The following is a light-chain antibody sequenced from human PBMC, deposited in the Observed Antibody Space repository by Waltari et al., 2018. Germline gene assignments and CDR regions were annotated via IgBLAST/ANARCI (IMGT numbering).Light chain of an antibody. CDR3: QYRGNAREG. CDR1: QNVCNY. J-gene: IGKJ3*01. Sequence: DIVLTQSPASLSLSPGERATLTCRASQNVCNYFAWYQQKPGQAPRLLIYDTSNRATGFPARFSGSGSGTDFTLTISSLEPEDFANYYCQYRGNAREGFGPGTKVDSK. CDR2: DTS. V-gene: IGKV3-11*01.